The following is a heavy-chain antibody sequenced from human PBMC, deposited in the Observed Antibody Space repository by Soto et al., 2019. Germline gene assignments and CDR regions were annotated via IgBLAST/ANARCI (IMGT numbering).Heavy chain of an antibody. J-gene: IGHJ6*02. D-gene: IGHD4-17*01. Sequence: QVQLVQSEAEVRKPGASVKVSCKASGYSFTTHGISWVRRAPGHGLEWMGGISAYNGDTHYVQRFQARLTMTTATSTSTAYMELRSLTSDDTAVYYCARDPPFSGILRGTPLMDVWGQGTTVTVSS. CDR1: GYSFTTHG. V-gene: IGHV1-18*04. CDR2: ISAYNGDT. CDR3: ARDPPFSGILRGTPLMDV.